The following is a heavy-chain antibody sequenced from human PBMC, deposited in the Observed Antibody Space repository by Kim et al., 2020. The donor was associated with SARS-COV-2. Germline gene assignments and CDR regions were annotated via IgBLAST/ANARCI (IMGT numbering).Heavy chain of an antibody. J-gene: IGHJ4*02. CDR2: INHSGST. CDR1: GGSFSGYY. Sequence: SETLSLTCAVYGGSFSGYYWSWIRQPPGKGLEWIGEINHSGSTNYNPSLKSRVTISVDTSKNQFSLKLSSVTAADTAVYYCARGPRGGGSYSRYWGQGTLVTVSS. V-gene: IGHV4-34*01. D-gene: IGHD1-26*01. CDR3: ARGPRGGGSYSRY.